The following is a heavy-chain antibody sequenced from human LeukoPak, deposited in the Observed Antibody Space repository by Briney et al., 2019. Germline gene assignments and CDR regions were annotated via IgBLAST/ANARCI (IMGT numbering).Heavy chain of an antibody. V-gene: IGHV1-2*02. D-gene: IGHD2-15*01. CDR3: ARGGSSFSYWYFDL. J-gene: IGHJ2*01. Sequence: GASVKVSCKASGYTFTDYYMHWVRQAPGQGLEWMGWINPNSGVTNYAQKFQGRVTMTRDTSISTAYMELNRLRSDDTAVYYCARGGSSFSYWYFDLWGRGTLVTVSS. CDR2: INPNSGVT. CDR1: GYTFTDYY.